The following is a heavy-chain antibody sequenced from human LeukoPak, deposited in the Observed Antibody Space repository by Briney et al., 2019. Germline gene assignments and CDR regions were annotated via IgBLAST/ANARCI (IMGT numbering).Heavy chain of an antibody. V-gene: IGHV4-39*01. D-gene: IGHD6-19*01. CDR1: GFTFSSYA. Sequence: PGGSLRLSCAASGFTFSSYAMSWVRQPPGKGLEWIGSIYYSGSTYYNPSLKSRVTISVDTSKNQFSLKLSSVTAADTAVYYCARRGYSSGWYHFDYWGQGTLVTVSS. CDR3: ARRGYSSGWYHFDY. J-gene: IGHJ4*02. CDR2: IYYSGST.